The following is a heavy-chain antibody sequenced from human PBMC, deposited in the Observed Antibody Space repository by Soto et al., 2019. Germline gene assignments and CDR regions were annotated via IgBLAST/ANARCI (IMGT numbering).Heavy chain of an antibody. D-gene: IGHD2-2*01. CDR2: IIPIFGTA. CDR3: ARDIVVVPAAPDYYYYYGMDV. V-gene: IGHV1-69*13. Sequence: ASVKVSCKASGGTFSSYAISWVRQAPGQGLEWMGGIIPIFGTANYAQKFQGRVTITADESTSTAYMELSSLRSEDTAVYYCARDIVVVPAAPDYYYYYGMDVWGQGTTVTVSS. CDR1: GGTFSSYA. J-gene: IGHJ6*02.